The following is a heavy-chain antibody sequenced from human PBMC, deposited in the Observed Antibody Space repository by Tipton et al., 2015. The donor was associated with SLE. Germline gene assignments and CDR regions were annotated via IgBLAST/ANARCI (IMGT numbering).Heavy chain of an antibody. Sequence: TLSLTCTVSGGSMSSYYWSWIRQPPGKGLEWIGYIYYTGSTYYNPSVKSRISISLDTSKNQFSLRLNSVTAADTAVYYCARDLVRGVSGGYWGQGTLVTVSS. CDR3: ARDLVRGVSGGY. CDR2: IYYTGST. V-gene: IGHV4-59*12. CDR1: GGSMSSYY. D-gene: IGHD3-10*01. J-gene: IGHJ4*02.